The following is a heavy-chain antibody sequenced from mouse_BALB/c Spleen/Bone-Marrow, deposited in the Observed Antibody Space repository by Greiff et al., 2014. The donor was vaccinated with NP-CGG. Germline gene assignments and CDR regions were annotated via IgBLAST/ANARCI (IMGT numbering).Heavy chain of an antibody. CDR3: ARDKGRVFFDY. J-gene: IGHJ2*01. V-gene: IGHV7-3*02. CDR1: GFTFNDYY. Sequence: VQLKVSGGGLVQPGGSLRLSCATSGFTFNDYYMNWVRQPPGKALEWLGFIRNKANGYTTEYSASVKGRFTISRDNSQNILYLQMNTLRAEDSATYYCARDKGRVFFDYWGQGTTLTVSS. CDR2: IRNKANGYTT.